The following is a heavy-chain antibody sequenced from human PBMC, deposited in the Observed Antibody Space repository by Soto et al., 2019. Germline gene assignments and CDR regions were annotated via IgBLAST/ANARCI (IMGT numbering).Heavy chain of an antibody. Sequence: EEQLVQSGGGLVQPGGSLRLSCAASGFSFSSYDLFWVRQAPGKGLEYVSAVSRNGINTYYANSVKGRFTISRDNSKNILYLQMGTLRAEDMDLYYCALHYYDFDVWGKGTTVIVSS. J-gene: IGHJ6*04. V-gene: IGHV3-64*01. CDR3: ALHYYDFDV. CDR1: GFSFSSYD. CDR2: VSRNGINT. D-gene: IGHD4-4*01.